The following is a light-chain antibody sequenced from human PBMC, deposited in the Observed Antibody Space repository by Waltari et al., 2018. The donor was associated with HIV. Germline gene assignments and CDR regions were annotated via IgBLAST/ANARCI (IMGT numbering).Light chain of an antibody. V-gene: IGKV2-28*01. CDR3: MQALQTPRA. J-gene: IGKJ1*01. CDR1: QSLLHSNGYNY. Sequence: DLVMTQSPLSLPVTPGEPASISFRSSQSLLHSNGYNYLDWYLQKPGQSPQLLIDLGSNRASGVPDRFSGSGSGTDFTLKISRVEAEDVGVYYCMQALQTPRAFGQGTKVEIK. CDR2: LGS.